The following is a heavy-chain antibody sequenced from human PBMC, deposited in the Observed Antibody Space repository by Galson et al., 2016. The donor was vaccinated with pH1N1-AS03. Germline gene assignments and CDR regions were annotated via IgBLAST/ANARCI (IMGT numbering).Heavy chain of an antibody. CDR1: GYYFSSYW. J-gene: IGHJ3*02. V-gene: IGHV5-51*03. Sequence: QSGAEVKKPGESLKISCKGSGYYFSSYWVGWVRQKPGKGLEYMGIIYPGDSDTRYSPSFQAHVPISADKSINTAYLQWSSLPASDTPMYYCSRRSCSSSVVGAFEIWGLGTMVTVSS. CDR2: IYPGDSDT. D-gene: IGHD2-21*01. CDR3: SRRSCSSSVVGAFEI.